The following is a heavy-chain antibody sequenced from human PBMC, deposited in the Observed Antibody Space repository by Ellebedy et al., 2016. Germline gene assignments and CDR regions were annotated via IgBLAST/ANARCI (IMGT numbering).Heavy chain of an antibody. J-gene: IGHJ6*02. Sequence: ASVKVSCKASGGTFSSYAISWVRQAPGQGLEWMGRIIPILGIANYAQKFQGRVTITADKSTSTAYMELSSLRSEDTAVYYCARGPTYYDILTGYYYYYGMDVWGQGTTVTVSS. V-gene: IGHV1-69*04. D-gene: IGHD3-9*01. CDR3: ARGPTYYDILTGYYYYYGMDV. CDR1: GGTFSSYA. CDR2: IIPILGIA.